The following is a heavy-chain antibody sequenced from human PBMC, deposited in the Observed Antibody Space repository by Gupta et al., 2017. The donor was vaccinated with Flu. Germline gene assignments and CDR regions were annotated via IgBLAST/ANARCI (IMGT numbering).Heavy chain of an antibody. CDR3: ARDRGASGGIPY. CDR2: IYHSGST. Sequence: QVQLQESGPGLVKPSETLSLTCAVSGYSISSGSYWGWIRQPPGKGPEWIGSIYHSGSTYYNPSLKSRVTISVDTSKNQFSLKLSSVTAADTAVYYCARDRGASGGIPYWGQGTLVTVSS. J-gene: IGHJ4*02. CDR1: GYSISSGSY. D-gene: IGHD1-1*01. V-gene: IGHV4-38-2*02.